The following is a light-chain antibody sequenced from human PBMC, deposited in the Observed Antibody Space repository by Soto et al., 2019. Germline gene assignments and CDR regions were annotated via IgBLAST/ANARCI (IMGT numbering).Light chain of an antibody. CDR3: QQFGTSPLS. CDR1: STVSSRD. V-gene: IGKV3-20*01. CDR2: GAS. J-gene: IGKJ4*01. Sequence: VVLTQSPGTLSLSPGERATLSCRASSTVSSRDLAWYQHKPGQAPRLLIYGASTRATGIPDRFGGSGSGTEFTLTISRLETEDSAGYYCQQFGTSPLSFGGGTKVELK.